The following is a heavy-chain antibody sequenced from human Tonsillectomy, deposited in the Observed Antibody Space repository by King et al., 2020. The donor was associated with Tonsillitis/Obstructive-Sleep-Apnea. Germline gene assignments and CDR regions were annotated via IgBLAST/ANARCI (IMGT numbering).Heavy chain of an antibody. CDR2: INTYNGNT. CDR1: GYTFINYG. J-gene: IGHJ5*02. CDR3: ARSPTGDWFDP. V-gene: IGHV1-18*01. Sequence: QLVQSGAEVKKPGASVKVSCKASGYTFINYGVVWVRQAPGQGLEWMGWINTYNGNTNSAQSLQDRVTMTTDTSTSTAYMELRSLRSDDTAMYYWARSPTGDWFDPWGQGTLVTVSS. D-gene: IGHD7-27*01.